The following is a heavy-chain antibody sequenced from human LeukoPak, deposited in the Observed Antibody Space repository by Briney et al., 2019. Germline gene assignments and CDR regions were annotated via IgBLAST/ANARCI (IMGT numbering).Heavy chain of an antibody. D-gene: IGHD3-10*02. CDR3: AKDLGSGSYHPHSFDY. J-gene: IGHJ4*02. CDR1: GFTFSSHG. Sequence: GETLRLSCAASGFTFSSHGMNWVRQAPGKGLEWVSGITGSGGNRYYADSVKGRFTTSRENSKNTLYLQMNSLRAEDTAVYYCAKDLGSGSYHPHSFDYWGQGTLVTVSS. V-gene: IGHV3-23*01. CDR2: ITGSGGNR.